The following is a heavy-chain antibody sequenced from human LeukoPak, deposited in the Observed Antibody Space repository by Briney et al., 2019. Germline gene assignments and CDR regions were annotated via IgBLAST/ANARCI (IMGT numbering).Heavy chain of an antibody. J-gene: IGHJ5*02. Sequence: GASVKVSCKASGYTFTSYDINGVRQATGQRLEWMAWMNPNSGNTGYAQKFQGRVTITRNTSISTAYMGLSSLRAEGTPVYYCARGRRRSSDARWFVPWGQGTLGTVSS. CDR1: GYTFTSYD. CDR3: ARGRRRSSDARWFVP. V-gene: IGHV1-8*03. CDR2: MNPNSGNT. D-gene: IGHD6-6*01.